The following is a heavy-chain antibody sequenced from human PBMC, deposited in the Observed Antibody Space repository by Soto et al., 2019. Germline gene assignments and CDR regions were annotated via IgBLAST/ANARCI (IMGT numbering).Heavy chain of an antibody. J-gene: IGHJ6*02. CDR1: DYTFTYYG. D-gene: IGHD2-8*02. CDR2: ISGYNANT. CDR3: AATGGHYFGLDV. V-gene: IGHV1-18*01. Sequence: QAQLVQSGSEVKRPGASVKVSCRCSDYTFTYYGINWVRQAPGQGLEWLGWISGYNANTKDAQKFQDRVTMTADTSTRTAYLEVRSLTSDDSGIYFCAATGGHYFGLDVWGQGTTVTVAS.